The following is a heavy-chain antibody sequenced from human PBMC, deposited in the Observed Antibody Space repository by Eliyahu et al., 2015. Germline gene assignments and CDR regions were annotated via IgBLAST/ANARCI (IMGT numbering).Heavy chain of an antibody. CDR1: GFXFSSYA. J-gene: IGHJ5*02. V-gene: IGHV3-30*01. CDR2: ISYDGSNK. D-gene: IGHD4-17*01. CDR3: ARMTTVTRYNWFDP. Sequence: QVQLVESGGGVVQPGRSLXLSCAXSGFXFSSYARHWVRQAPGKGLEWVAVISYDGSNKYYADSVKGRFTISRDNSKNTLYLQMNSLRAEDTAVYYCARMTTVTRYNWFDPWGQGTLVTVSS.